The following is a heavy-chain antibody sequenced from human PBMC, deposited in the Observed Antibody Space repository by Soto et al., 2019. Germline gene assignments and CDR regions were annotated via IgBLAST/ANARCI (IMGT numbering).Heavy chain of an antibody. D-gene: IGHD4-4*01. CDR1: GGTFSSYT. V-gene: IGHV1-69*08. CDR2: IIPILGIA. Sequence: QVQLVQSGAEVKKPGSSVKVSCKASGGTFSSYTISWVRQAPGQGLEWMGRIIPILGIANYAQQFQGRVTITADKSTSTAYMELSSLRSEDTAVYYCAREPHELDDSTPRCSDPWGQGTLVTVSS. J-gene: IGHJ5*02. CDR3: AREPHELDDSTPRCSDP.